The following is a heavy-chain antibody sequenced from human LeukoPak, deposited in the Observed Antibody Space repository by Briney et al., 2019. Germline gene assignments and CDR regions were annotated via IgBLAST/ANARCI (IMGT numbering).Heavy chain of an antibody. Sequence: ASVKVSCTASGYTFTGYYMHWVRQAPGQGLEWMGWINPNSGGTNYAQKFQGRVTMTRDTSSSTAYMELSRLRSDDTAVYYYARNSETHYYFDYWGQGTLVTVSS. J-gene: IGHJ4*02. CDR1: GYTFTGYY. V-gene: IGHV1-2*02. CDR2: INPNSGGT. CDR3: ARNSETHYYFDY. D-gene: IGHD1-26*01.